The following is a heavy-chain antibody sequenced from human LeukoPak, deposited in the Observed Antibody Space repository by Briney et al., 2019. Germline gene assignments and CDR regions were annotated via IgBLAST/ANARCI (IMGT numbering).Heavy chain of an antibody. Sequence: GGSLRLSCAASGFTFSSYSMNWLRQAPGKGLEWVSSISSSSSHIYYADSMKGRFTISRDNAKNSLYLQMNSLRAEDTAVYYCAREGITMVRGVLNYGMDVWGQGTTVTVSS. CDR1: GFTFSSYS. J-gene: IGHJ6*02. V-gene: IGHV3-21*01. D-gene: IGHD3-10*01. CDR3: AREGITMVRGVLNYGMDV. CDR2: ISSSSSHI.